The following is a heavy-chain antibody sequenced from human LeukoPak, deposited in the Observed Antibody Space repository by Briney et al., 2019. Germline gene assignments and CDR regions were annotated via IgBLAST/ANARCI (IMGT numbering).Heavy chain of an antibody. CDR2: ISGSGDTT. D-gene: IGHD3-22*01. CDR3: TRSGYRHPYHFDS. Sequence: PGGSLRLSCAASGFTFSSYGMSWVRQAPGTGLEWVSTISGSGDTTYYADSVKGRFTISRDNSKNTLSLQMNSLRAEDTAIYYCTRSGYRHPYHFDSWGQGTLVTVSP. J-gene: IGHJ4*02. V-gene: IGHV3-23*01. CDR1: GFTFSSYG.